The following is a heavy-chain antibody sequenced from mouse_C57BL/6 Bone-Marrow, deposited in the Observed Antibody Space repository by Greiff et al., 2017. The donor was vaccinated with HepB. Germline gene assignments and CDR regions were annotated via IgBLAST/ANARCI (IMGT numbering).Heavy chain of an antibody. CDR3: ARLRNCFYAMDY. J-gene: IGHJ4*01. D-gene: IGHD4-1*01. V-gene: IGHV5-15*01. Sequence: EVKLMASGGGLVQPGGSLKLSCAASGFTFSDYGMAWVRQAPRKGPEWVAFISNLAYSIYYADTVTGRFTISRENAKNTLYLEMSSLRSEDTAMYYCARLRNCFYAMDYWGQGTSVTVSS. CDR1: GFTFSDYG. CDR2: ISNLAYSI.